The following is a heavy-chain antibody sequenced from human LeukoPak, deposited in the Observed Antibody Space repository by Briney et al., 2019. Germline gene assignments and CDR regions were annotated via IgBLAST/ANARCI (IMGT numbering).Heavy chain of an antibody. CDR3: ARRGYSYGLDY. CDR1: GFTFSSYE. V-gene: IGHV3-48*03. CDR2: ISSSGSTI. J-gene: IGHJ4*02. D-gene: IGHD5-18*01. Sequence: GGSLRLSCAASGFTFSSYEMNWVRQAPGKGLEWVSYISSSGSTIYYADSVKGRFTISRDNAKNSLYLQMNSLRAEDTAVYYCARRGYSYGLDYWGQGTLVTVSS.